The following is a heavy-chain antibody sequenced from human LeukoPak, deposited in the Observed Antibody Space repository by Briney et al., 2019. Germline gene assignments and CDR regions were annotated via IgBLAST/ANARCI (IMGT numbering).Heavy chain of an antibody. CDR2: MYHRGST. D-gene: IGHD4-11*01. V-gene: IGHV4-38-2*01. CDR3: ARHRGDNSNPRYYFYYMDV. CDR1: GHSISSGYY. J-gene: IGHJ6*03. Sequence: SETLSLTCSVSGHSISSGYYWGWIRQPPGKGLEWIGTMYHRGSTYYNPSLKSRVTMSGDTSKNQFSLKLSSLIAADAAVYYCARHRGDNSNPRYYFYYMDVWGKGTTVTVSS.